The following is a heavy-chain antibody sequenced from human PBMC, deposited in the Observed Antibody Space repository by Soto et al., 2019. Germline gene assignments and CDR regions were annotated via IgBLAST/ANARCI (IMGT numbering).Heavy chain of an antibody. V-gene: IGHV3-11*06. CDR1: GFTFSDYY. Sequence: GGSLRLSCAASGFTFSDYYMSWIRQAPGKGLEWVSYITSSRSNFANYADSVKGRFTISRDNAKNSVYLQMDSLRVEDTAVYYCVRDRGYSGFFYWGQGALVTVSS. CDR3: VRDRGYSGFFY. J-gene: IGHJ4*02. D-gene: IGHD5-12*01. CDR2: ITSSRSNFA.